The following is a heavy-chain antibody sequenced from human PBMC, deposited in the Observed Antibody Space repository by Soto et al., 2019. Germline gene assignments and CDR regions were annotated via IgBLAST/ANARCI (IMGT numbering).Heavy chain of an antibody. Sequence: GGSLRLSCAASGFTFSSYAMSWVRQAPGKGLEWVSAISGSGGSTYYADSVKGRFTISRDNSKNTLYLQMNSLRAEDTAVYYCAKSGYDFWSGYYTSLIGYWGQGTLVTVSS. D-gene: IGHD3-3*01. J-gene: IGHJ4*02. CDR3: AKSGYDFWSGYYTSLIGY. CDR1: GFTFSSYA. CDR2: ISGSGGST. V-gene: IGHV3-23*01.